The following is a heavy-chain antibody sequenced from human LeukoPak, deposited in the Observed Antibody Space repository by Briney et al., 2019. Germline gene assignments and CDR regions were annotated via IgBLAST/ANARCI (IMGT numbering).Heavy chain of an antibody. CDR2: INHSGST. J-gene: IGHJ6*03. V-gene: IGHV4-34*01. CDR3: ARWVVAADYYYYMDV. Sequence: SETLSLTCAVYGGSFSDYYWTWIRQPPGKGLEWIGEINHSGSTNYNPSFKSRVTISVDTSKNQFSLKLSSVTAADTAVYYCARWVVAADYYYYMDVWGKGTTVTVSS. D-gene: IGHD2-15*01. CDR1: GGSFSDYY.